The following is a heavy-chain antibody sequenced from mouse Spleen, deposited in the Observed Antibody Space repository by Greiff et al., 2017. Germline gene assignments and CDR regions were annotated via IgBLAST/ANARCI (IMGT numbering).Heavy chain of an antibody. J-gene: IGHJ2*01. CDR1: GFSLTSYG. CDR2: IWGGGST. Sequence: VQLQQSGPGLVQPSQSLSITCTVSGFSLTSYGVHWVRQSPGKGLEWLGVIWGGGSTDYNAAFISRLSISKDNSKSQVFFKMNSLQADDTAIYYCASYYYGSSYVRDYWGQGTTLTVSS. CDR3: ASYYYGSSYVRDY. D-gene: IGHD1-1*01. V-gene: IGHV2-2*01.